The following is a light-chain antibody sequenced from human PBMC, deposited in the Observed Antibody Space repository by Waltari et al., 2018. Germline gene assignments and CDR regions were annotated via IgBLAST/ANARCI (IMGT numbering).Light chain of an antibody. CDR3: YSTDSSDNHRV. CDR1: ASLKKF. J-gene: IGLJ7*01. Sequence: SYDLTQPPSVSVSPGQTARLTCPGDASLKKFAYCYQQKSGQGPGLVIYEDSKRPSGIPRRFSDSSSETIATLTISGAEVEDEADYYCYSTDSSDNHRVCGRGTQLTV. CDR2: EDS. V-gene: IGLV3-10*01.